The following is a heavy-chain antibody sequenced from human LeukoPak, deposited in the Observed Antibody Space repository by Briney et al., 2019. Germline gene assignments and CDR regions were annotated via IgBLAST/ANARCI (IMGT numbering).Heavy chain of an antibody. J-gene: IGHJ6*02. CDR1: GYTFTSYY. CDR2: MNPNSGNT. CDR3: AGGRVVVVAATLAVGMDV. Sequence: ASVKVSCKASGYTFTSYYMHWVRQATGQGLEWMGWMNPNSGNTGYAQKFQGRVTMTRNTSISTAYMELSSLRFEDTAVYYCAGGRVVVVAATLAVGMDVWGQGTTVTVSS. V-gene: IGHV1-8*02. D-gene: IGHD2-15*01.